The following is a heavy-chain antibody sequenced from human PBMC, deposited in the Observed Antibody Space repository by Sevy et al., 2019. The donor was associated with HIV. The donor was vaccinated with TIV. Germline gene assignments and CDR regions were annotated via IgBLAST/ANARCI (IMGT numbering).Heavy chain of an antibody. D-gene: IGHD6-25*01. CDR1: GDSISSSHW. J-gene: IGHJ4*02. CDR2: MYHRRTT. V-gene: IGHV4-4*02. Sequence: SETLSLTCSVSGDSISSSHWWSWVRQTPGKGLEWIGVMYHRRTTNYNPSLKSRVIISVDKSKNQFSLKLTSVTAADTAVYYCAAAAGTDVLGYYFGSWGQGTQVTVSS. CDR3: AAAAGTDVLGYYFGS.